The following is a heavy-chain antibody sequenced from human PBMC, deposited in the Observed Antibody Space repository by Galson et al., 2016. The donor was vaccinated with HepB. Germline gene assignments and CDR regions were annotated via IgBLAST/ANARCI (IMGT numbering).Heavy chain of an antibody. D-gene: IGHD3-3*01. CDR3: ARAIPGYERGPYFDY. V-gene: IGHV4-4*02. J-gene: IGHJ4*02. Sequence: SETLSLTCAVSGGSVSSSDWWTWVRQPPGKGLEWIGEIYHSGLTNYNPSLKSRVTISIDTSKNQFSLNLSSVIAADTAVYYCARAIPGYERGPYFDYGGQGTLVTDSS. CDR2: IYHSGLT. CDR1: GGSVSSSDW.